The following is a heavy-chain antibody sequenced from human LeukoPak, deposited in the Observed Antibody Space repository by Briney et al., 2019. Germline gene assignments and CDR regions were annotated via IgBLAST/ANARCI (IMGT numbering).Heavy chain of an antibody. CDR2: ISSSGSTI. V-gene: IGHV3-11*01. Sequence: PGGSLRLSCAASGFTFSDYYMSWIRQAPGKGLEWVSYISSSGSTIYYADSVKGRFTISRDNAKNSLYLQMNSLRAEDTAVYYCARDRGYYGSGSYPLYAFDIWGQGTMVTVSS. CDR3: ARDRGYYGSGSYPLYAFDI. D-gene: IGHD3-10*01. J-gene: IGHJ3*02. CDR1: GFTFSDYY.